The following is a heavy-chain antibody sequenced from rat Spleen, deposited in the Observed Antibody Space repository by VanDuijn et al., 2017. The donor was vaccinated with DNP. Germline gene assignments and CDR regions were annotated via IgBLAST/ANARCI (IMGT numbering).Heavy chain of an antibody. CDR1: GFSLTSHG. V-gene: IGHV2S12*01. CDR2: ISAGGSR. Sequence: QVQLKESGPGLVQPSQTLSLTCTVSGFSLTSHGVSWVRQPPGKGLEWIAAISAGGSRYYNSALKSRLRISRDTSKSQVFLKMNSLQTEDTAMYFCARYYGYNYYAMDAWGQGTSVTVSS. CDR3: ARYYGYNYYAMDA. D-gene: IGHD1-9*01. J-gene: IGHJ4*01.